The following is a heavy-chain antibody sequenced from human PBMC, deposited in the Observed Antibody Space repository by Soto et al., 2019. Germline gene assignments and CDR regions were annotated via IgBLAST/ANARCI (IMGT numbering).Heavy chain of an antibody. CDR3: AIDVPIAQCLSTDAFDI. V-gene: IGHV3-48*02. J-gene: IGHJ3*02. CDR1: GFTFSSYS. D-gene: IGHD6-19*01. CDR2: ISSSSSTI. Sequence: EVQLVESGGGLVQPGGSLRLSCAASGFTFSSYSMNWVRQAPGKGLELVSYISSSSSTIYYADSVKGRFTISRDNAKNSLYLQMNSLRDEDTAVYYCAIDVPIAQCLSTDAFDIWGQGTMVTVSS.